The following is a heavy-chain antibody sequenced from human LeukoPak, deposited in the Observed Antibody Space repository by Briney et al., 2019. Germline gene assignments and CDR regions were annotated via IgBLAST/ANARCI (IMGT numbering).Heavy chain of an antibody. V-gene: IGHV4-59*01. D-gene: IGHD3-22*01. CDR2: IYYSGST. Sequence: PSETLSLTCTVSGGSISSYYWSWIRQPPGKGLEWIGYIYYSGSTNYNPSLKSRVTISVDTSKNQFSLKLSSVTTADTAVYYCASYSYYYDSSGYFDYWGQGTLVTVSS. CDR1: GGSISSYY. J-gene: IGHJ4*02. CDR3: ASYSYYYDSSGYFDY.